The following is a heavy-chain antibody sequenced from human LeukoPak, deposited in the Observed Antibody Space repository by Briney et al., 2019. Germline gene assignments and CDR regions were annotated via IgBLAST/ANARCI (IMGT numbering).Heavy chain of an antibody. CDR2: IYYSGST. CDR1: GGSISSHYY. J-gene: IGHJ4*02. CDR3: ARQYGSGSSYTPVVDL. Sequence: SETLSLTCTVSGGSISSHYYWIWIRQPPGKGLEWIGSIYYSGSTYYNPSPKSRVTISVDTSKNQFSLKLNSLTAAETAVYYCARQYGSGSSYTPVVDLWGQGTLVTVSS. V-gene: IGHV4-39*01. D-gene: IGHD3-10*01.